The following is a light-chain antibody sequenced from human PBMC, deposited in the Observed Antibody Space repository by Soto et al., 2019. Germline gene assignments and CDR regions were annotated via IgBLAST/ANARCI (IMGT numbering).Light chain of an antibody. J-gene: IGLJ1*01. CDR1: SIDVGGYNY. Sequence: QCALTQPASVSGSPGQSIAISCTGTSIDVGGYNYVSWYQHHPGKAPKLMIYDVTNRPSGVSDRFSGSKSGNTASLTISGLQAEDEADYYCSSYTSSSTYVFGTGTKVTVL. V-gene: IGLV2-14*03. CDR3: SSYTSSSTYV. CDR2: DVT.